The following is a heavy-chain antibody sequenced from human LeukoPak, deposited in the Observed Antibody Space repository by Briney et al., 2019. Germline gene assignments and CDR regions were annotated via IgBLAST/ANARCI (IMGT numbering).Heavy chain of an antibody. V-gene: IGHV5-51*01. J-gene: IGHJ6*03. CDR1: GYSFTSYW. CDR3: ARFGVVPATRYYMDV. CDR2: IYPGDSDT. Sequence: GESLKISCKGSGYSFTSYWIGWVRQMPGKGLEWMGIIYPGDSDTRYSPSFQGQVTISADKSISTAYLQWSSLKASDTAMYYCARFGVVPATRYYMDVWGEGTTVTVSS. D-gene: IGHD2-2*01.